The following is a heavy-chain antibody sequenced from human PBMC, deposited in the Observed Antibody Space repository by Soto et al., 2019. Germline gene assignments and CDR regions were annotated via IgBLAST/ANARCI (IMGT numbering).Heavy chain of an antibody. V-gene: IGHV4-34*01. CDR3: ARDASLRLGELSFPYYFDY. CDR2: INHSGST. D-gene: IGHD3-16*02. Sequence: SETLSLTCAVYGGSFSGYYWSWIRQPPGKGLEWIGEINHSGSTNYNPSLKSRVTISVDTSKNQFSLKLSSVTAADTAVYYCARDASLRLGELSFPYYFDYWGQGTLVTVSS. J-gene: IGHJ4*02. CDR1: GGSFSGYY.